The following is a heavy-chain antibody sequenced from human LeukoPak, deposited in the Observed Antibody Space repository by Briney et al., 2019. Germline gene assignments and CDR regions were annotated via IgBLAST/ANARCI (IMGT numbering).Heavy chain of an antibody. Sequence: SETLSLTCAVSGASVSSGNWWSRVRQSSGKGLEWIAEIIHSRCTNYNPSLKSRVTISLDRSKNQVSIKLNSVTAADAAMYYCAREGATSMTSYFENWGQGTLVTVSS. CDR2: IIHSRCT. D-gene: IGHD4-11*01. CDR1: GASVSSGNW. CDR3: AREGATSMTSYFEN. J-gene: IGHJ4*02. V-gene: IGHV4-4*02.